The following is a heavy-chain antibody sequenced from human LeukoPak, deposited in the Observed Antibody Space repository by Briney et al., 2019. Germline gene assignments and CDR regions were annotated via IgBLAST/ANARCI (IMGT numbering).Heavy chain of an antibody. V-gene: IGHV3-64*01. CDR2: ISSNGGTT. J-gene: IGHJ4*02. D-gene: IGHD6-19*01. Sequence: GGSLRLSCAASGFTFSSYAMHWVRQAPGKGLEHVSSISSNGGTTYYANSVKGRFTISRDNSKNTLYLQMGSLRAEDTAVYYCARGLFGSSYSSGWYLMGYWGRRTLVPVSS. CDR3: ARGLFGSSYSSGWYLMGY. CDR1: GFTFSSYA.